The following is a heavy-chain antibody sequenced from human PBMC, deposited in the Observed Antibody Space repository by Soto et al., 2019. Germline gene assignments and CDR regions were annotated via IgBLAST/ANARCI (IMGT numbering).Heavy chain of an antibody. J-gene: IGHJ6*03. CDR1: GFTFSSYS. CDR3: ARDRGIAARLGYYYYYYMDV. CDR2: ISSSSSYI. V-gene: IGHV3-21*01. Sequence: GGSLRLSCAASGFTFSSYSMNWVRQAPGKGLEWVSSISSSSSYIYYADSVKGRFTISRDNAKNSLYLQMNSLRAEDTAVYYCARDRGIAARLGYYYYYYMDVWGKGTTVTVSS. D-gene: IGHD6-6*01.